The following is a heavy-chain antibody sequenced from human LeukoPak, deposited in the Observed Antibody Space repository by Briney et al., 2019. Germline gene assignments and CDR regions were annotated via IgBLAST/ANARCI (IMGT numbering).Heavy chain of an antibody. D-gene: IGHD1-14*01. CDR1: GGSISKYY. J-gene: IGHJ4*02. CDR3: ATEIGFPSKFDY. Sequence: PSETLSLTCTVSGGSISKYYWSWIRQPPGKGLEWIGRIYTSGSTNYNPSLKSRVTMSVDTSKNQFSLKLSSVTAADTAVYYCATEIGFPSKFDYWGQGTLVTVSS. CDR2: IYTSGST. V-gene: IGHV4-4*07.